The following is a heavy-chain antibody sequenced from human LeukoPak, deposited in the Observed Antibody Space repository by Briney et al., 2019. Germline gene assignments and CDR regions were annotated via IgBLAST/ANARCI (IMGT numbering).Heavy chain of an antibody. J-gene: IGHJ5*01. D-gene: IGHD6-13*01. Sequence: GESLKISCKGSGYSFTSYWIGWVRQMPGKGLEWMGNIYPGDSDTKYSPPFQGQVTISADKSISTAYLQWRTLKASDTAMYFCARQSSRLFASWGQGSLVTVSS. CDR2: IYPGDSDT. CDR1: GYSFTSYW. CDR3: ARQSSRLFAS. V-gene: IGHV5-51*01.